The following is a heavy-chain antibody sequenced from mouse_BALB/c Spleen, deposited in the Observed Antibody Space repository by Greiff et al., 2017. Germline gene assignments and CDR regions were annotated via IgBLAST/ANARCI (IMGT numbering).Heavy chain of an antibody. J-gene: IGHJ1*01. V-gene: IGHV2-3*01. Sequence: VKLMESGPGLVAPSQSLSITCTVSGFSLTSYGVSWVRQPPGKGLEWLGVIWGDGSTNYHSALISRLSISKDNSKSQVFLKLNSLQTDDTATYYCAKKRGAYYGNYWYFDVWGAGTTVTVSS. CDR2: IWGDGST. CDR1: GFSLTSYG. D-gene: IGHD2-10*01. CDR3: AKKRGAYYGNYWYFDV.